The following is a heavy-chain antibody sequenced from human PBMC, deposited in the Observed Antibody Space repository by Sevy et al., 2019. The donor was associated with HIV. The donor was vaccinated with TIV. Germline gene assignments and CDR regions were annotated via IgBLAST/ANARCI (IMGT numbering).Heavy chain of an antibody. CDR3: ARAMIRLRDYHSDDSTSNYGMDV. CDR1: GFTFSSYW. J-gene: IGHJ6*02. CDR2: IKQDGSEK. V-gene: IGHV3-7*01. Sequence: GGSLRLSCAASGFTFSSYWMSWVRQAPGKGLEWVANIKQDGSEKYYVDSVKGRFTISRDNAKNSLYLQMNSLRAEDTAVYYCARAMIRLRDYHSDDSTSNYGMDVRGQGTTVTVSS. D-gene: IGHD4-17*01.